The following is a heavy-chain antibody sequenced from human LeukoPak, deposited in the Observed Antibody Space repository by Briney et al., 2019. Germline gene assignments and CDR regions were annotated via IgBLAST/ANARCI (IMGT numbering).Heavy chain of an antibody. J-gene: IGHJ6*02. V-gene: IGHV4-34*01. D-gene: IGHD6-13*01. Sequence: PSETLSLTCAVYGGSFSGYYWSWIRQPPGKGLEWIGEINHSGSTNYNPSLKSRVTISVDTSKNQFSLKLSSVTAADTAVYYCARNLRISSSWYAPLSFPHYYYYGMDVWGQGTTVTVSS. CDR3: ARNLRISSSWYAPLSFPHYYYYGMDV. CDR2: INHSGST. CDR1: GGSFSGYY.